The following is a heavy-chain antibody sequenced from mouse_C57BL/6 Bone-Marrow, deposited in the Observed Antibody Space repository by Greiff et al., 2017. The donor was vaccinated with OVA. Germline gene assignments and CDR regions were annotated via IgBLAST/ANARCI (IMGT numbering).Heavy chain of an antibody. CDR3: ARWGTTVVATWYFDV. Sequence: VKLMESGAELARPGASVKLSCKASGYTFTSYGISWVKQRTGQGLEWIGEIYPRSGNTYYNEKFKGKATLTADKSSSTAYMELRSLTSEDSAVYFCARWGTTVVATWYFDVWGTGTTVTVSS. CDR1: GYTFTSYG. D-gene: IGHD1-1*01. V-gene: IGHV1-81*01. J-gene: IGHJ1*03. CDR2: IYPRSGNT.